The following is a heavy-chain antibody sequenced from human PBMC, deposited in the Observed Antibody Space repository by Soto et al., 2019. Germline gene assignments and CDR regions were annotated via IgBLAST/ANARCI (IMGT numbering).Heavy chain of an antibody. Sequence: VQLVESGGGLVQPGGSLRLSCAASGFTVSSNYMSWVRQAPGKGLEWVSVIYSGGSTYYADSVKGRFTISRDNSKNTLYLQMNSLRAEDTAVYYCARGRSLVSRHYYYYYYMDVWGKGTTVTVSS. CDR3: ARGRSLVSRHYYYYYYMDV. J-gene: IGHJ6*03. V-gene: IGHV3-66*01. CDR1: GFTVSSNY. CDR2: IYSGGST.